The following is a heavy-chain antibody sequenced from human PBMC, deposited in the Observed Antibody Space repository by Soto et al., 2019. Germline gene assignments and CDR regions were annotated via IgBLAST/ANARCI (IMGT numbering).Heavy chain of an antibody. J-gene: IGHJ6*02. V-gene: IGHV3-33*01. CDR2: IWYDGSNK. CDR1: GFTFSSYG. CDR3: ARSGNIVVTPGAYYGMDV. Sequence: GGSLRLSCAASGFTFSSYGMHWVRQAPGKGLEWVAVIWYDGSNKYYADSVKGRFTISRDNSKNTLYLQMNSLRAEDTAVYYCARSGNIVVTPGAYYGMDVWGQGTTVTVSS. D-gene: IGHD2-2*01.